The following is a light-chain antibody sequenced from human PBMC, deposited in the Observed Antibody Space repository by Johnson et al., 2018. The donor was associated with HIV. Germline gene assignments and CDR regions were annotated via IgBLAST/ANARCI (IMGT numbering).Light chain of an antibody. J-gene: IGLJ1*01. CDR3: GTWDSSLSAYV. Sequence: SVLTQPPSVSAAPGQKVTISCSGSSSNIGNNYVSWYQQLPGTAPKLLIYENNKRPSGIPDRFSGSKSGTSATLGITGLQTGDEADYYCGTWDSSLSAYVFGTGTKVTGL. CDR1: SSNIGNNY. V-gene: IGLV1-51*02. CDR2: ENN.